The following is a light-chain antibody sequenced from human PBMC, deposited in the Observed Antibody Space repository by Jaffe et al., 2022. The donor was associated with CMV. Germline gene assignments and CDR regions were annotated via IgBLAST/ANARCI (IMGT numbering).Light chain of an antibody. CDR2: EDN. CDR3: QSSDSSGTWV. V-gene: IGLV6-57*04. Sequence: NFILTQPHSVSESPGKTVTISCTRSSGSFASNFVQWFQQRPGSAPTTVIYEDNERPSGVPDRFSGSIDSSSTSASLTISGLETEDAAVYYCQSSDSSGTWVFGGGTKLTVL. CDR1: SGSFASNF. J-gene: IGLJ3*02.